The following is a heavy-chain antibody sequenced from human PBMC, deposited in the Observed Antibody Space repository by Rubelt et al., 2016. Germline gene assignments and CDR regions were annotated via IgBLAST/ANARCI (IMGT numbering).Heavy chain of an antibody. J-gene: IGHJ4*02. CDR3: AGGWSYDILTGYDY. CDR2: ISAYNGNT. Sequence: QVQLVQSGAEVKKPGASVKVSCKPSGYTFTSYGISWVRQAPGQGLEWMGWISAYNGNTNYGRRRQGRVTITAYESTSTADMELGSLRSEDTAVYYCAGGWSYDILTGYDYWGQGTLVTVSS. D-gene: IGHD3-9*01. CDR1: GYTFTSYG. V-gene: IGHV1-18*01.